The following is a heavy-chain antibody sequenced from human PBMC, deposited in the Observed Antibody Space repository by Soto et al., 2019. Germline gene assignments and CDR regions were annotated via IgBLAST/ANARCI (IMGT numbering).Heavy chain of an antibody. Sequence: SETLSLTCTVSGCSISSYYGSWIRHPPGKGLEWIGYIYYSGSTNYNPSLKSRVTISVDTSKNQFSLKLSSVTAADTAVYYCARHEVGAKAAAFDIWGQGTMVTVSS. V-gene: IGHV4-59*01. J-gene: IGHJ3*02. CDR3: ARHEVGAKAAAFDI. CDR2: IYYSGST. CDR1: GCSISSYY. D-gene: IGHD1-26*01.